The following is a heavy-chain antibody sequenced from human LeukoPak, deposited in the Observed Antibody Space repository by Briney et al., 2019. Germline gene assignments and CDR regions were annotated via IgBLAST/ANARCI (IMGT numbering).Heavy chain of an antibody. J-gene: IGHJ6*02. CDR3: ARSPRLGYCSGGSCYHRNYYYYGMDV. D-gene: IGHD2-15*01. V-gene: IGHV4-59*12. Sequence: SETLSLTCTVSGGSISSYYWSWIRQPPGKGLEWIGYIYYSGSTNYNPSLKSRVTISVDTSKNQFSLKLSSVTAADTAVYYCARSPRLGYCSGGSCYHRNYYYYGMDVWGQGTTVTVSS. CDR1: GGSISSYY. CDR2: IYYSGST.